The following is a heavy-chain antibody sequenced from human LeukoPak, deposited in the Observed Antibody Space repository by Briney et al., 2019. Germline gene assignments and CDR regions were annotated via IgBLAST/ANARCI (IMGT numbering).Heavy chain of an antibody. J-gene: IGHJ4*02. D-gene: IGHD3-22*01. V-gene: IGHV1-18*01. CDR2: ISAYNGNT. CDR3: AMYYYDSSGYYFDY. CDR1: GYTFTSYG. Sequence: ASVKVSCKASGYTFTSYGISWVRQAPGQGLGWMGWISAYNGNTNYAQKLQGRVTMTTDTSTSTAYMELRSLRSDDTAVYYCAMYYYDSSGYYFDYWSQGTLVTVSS.